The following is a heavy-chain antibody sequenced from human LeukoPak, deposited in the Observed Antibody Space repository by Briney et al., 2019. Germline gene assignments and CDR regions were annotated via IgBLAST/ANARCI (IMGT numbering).Heavy chain of an antibody. J-gene: IGHJ4*02. V-gene: IGHV3-23*01. D-gene: IGHD3-22*01. CDR2: ISGSGGST. CDR1: GFTFSSYA. CDR3: ATYYYDSSGYYSDY. Sequence: GGSRRLSCAASGFTFSSYAMSWVRQAPGKGLEWVSAISGSGGSTYYADSVKGRFTISRDNSKNTLYLQMNSLRAEDTAVYYCATYYYDSSGYYSDYWGQGTLVTVSS.